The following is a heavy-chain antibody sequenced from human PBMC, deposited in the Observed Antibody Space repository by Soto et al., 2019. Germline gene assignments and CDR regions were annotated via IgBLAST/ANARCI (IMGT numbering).Heavy chain of an antibody. Sequence: GGSLRLSCAASGFTFSSYAMSWVRQAPGKGLEWVSAISGSGGSTYYAGSVKGRFTISRDNSKNTLYLQMNSLRAEDTAVYYCAKDRSEYCSGGSCYLDAFEIWGQGTMVTVSS. V-gene: IGHV3-23*01. J-gene: IGHJ3*02. D-gene: IGHD2-15*01. CDR2: ISGSGGST. CDR1: GFTFSSYA. CDR3: AKDRSEYCSGGSCYLDAFEI.